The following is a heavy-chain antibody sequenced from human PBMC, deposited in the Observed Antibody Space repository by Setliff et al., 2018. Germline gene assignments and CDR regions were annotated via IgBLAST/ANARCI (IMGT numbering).Heavy chain of an antibody. Sequence: ASVKVSCKVSGYTVTELSMHWVRQAPGKGLEWMGGFDPEDGETIYAQKFQGRVTMTEDTSTDTAYMELSSLRSEDTAVYYCARDREYCSRTSCYIDYWGQGALVTVSS. J-gene: IGHJ4*02. D-gene: IGHD2-2*02. CDR2: FDPEDGET. CDR3: ARDREYCSRTSCYIDY. V-gene: IGHV1-24*01. CDR1: GYTVTELS.